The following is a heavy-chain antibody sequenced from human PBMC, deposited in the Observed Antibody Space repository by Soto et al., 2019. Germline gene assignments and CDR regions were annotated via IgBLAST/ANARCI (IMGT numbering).Heavy chain of an antibody. V-gene: IGHV4-30-4*01. J-gene: IGHJ3*02. D-gene: IGHD3-22*01. CDR3: ASTYYYDAAGTNAFDI. CDR2: IYYSGTT. CDR1: GGSISSGDYY. Sequence: SETLSLTCTVSGGSISSGDYYWRWIRQPPGKGLEGGGYIYYSGTTYYNPSLKSRVTISLDTSKNQFSLKLSSVTAADTAVYYCASTYYYDAAGTNAFDIWGQGTMVTVSS.